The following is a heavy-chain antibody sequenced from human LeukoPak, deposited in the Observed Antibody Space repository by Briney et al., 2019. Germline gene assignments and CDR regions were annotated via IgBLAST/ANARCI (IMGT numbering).Heavy chain of an antibody. CDR1: GFTFSDYY. J-gene: IGHJ4*02. D-gene: IGHD3-22*01. CDR2: ISSSGSTI. Sequence: PGGFLRLSCAASGFTFSDYYMSWIRQAPGKGLEWVSYISSSGSTIYYADSVKGRFTITRDNAKNSLYLQMNSLRAEDTAVYYCARVLYDYYDSSGPDYWGQGTVVTVSS. CDR3: ARVLYDYYDSSGPDY. V-gene: IGHV3-11*01.